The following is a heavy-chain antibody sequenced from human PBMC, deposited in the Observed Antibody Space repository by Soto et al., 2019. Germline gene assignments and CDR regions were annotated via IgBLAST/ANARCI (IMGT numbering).Heavy chain of an antibody. V-gene: IGHV3-48*01. D-gene: IGHD3-10*01. CDR3: VRFTMVRQAAYYGMVV. Sequence: GGSLRLSCAASGFSFYSYSMNWVRQAPGKGLEWVSYISSSSGTIYYADSVRGRFTISRDNAKNSLHLQMNSLRAEDTAVYYCVRFTMVRQAAYYGMVVWGQGTTVSVSS. CDR2: ISSSSGTI. CDR1: GFSFYSYS. J-gene: IGHJ6*02.